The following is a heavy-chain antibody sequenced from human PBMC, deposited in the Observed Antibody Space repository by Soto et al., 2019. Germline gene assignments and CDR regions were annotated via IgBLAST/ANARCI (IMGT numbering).Heavy chain of an antibody. V-gene: IGHV4-39*01. J-gene: IGHJ6*02. D-gene: IGHD3-3*01. CDR2: IYYSGST. CDR1: GCSISSSSYY. Sequence: PSGTLSLTCTLSGCSISSSSYYWGWIRQPPGRGLEWIGSIYYSGSTYYNPSLKSRVTISVDTSKNQFSLKLSSVTAADTAVYYCARPIHYDFWSPLYSRDYYYGMDVWGQGTTVS. CDR3: ARPIHYDFWSPLYSRDYYYGMDV.